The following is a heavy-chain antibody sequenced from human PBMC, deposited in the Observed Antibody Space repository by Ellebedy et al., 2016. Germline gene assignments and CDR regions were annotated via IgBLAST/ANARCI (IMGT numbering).Heavy chain of an antibody. CDR2: IVFSGTAT. Sequence: GGSLRLSXTASGFTFNIAGMTWVRQAPGKGLEWVATIVFSGTATYYADSLKGRFIISRDNAKNSLFLQMNSLRAEDTAVYYCARDKDPPGYSNSDYYGMDVWGQGTTVTVSS. D-gene: IGHD6-6*01. J-gene: IGHJ6*02. V-gene: IGHV3-21*04. CDR1: GFTFNIAG. CDR3: ARDKDPPGYSNSDYYGMDV.